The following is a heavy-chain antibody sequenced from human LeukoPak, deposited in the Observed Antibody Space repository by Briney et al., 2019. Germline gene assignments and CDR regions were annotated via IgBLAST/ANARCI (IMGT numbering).Heavy chain of an antibody. CDR2: ISGSGGST. D-gene: IGHD1-26*01. CDR1: GFTFSSYA. J-gene: IGHJ6*02. CDR3: AKPFLGSYYYYGMDV. Sequence: GGSLRLSCAASGFTFSSYAMSWFRQAPGKGLEWVSAISGSGGSTYYADSVKGRFTISRDNSKNTLYLQMNSLRAEDTAVYYCAKPFLGSYYYYGMDVWGQGTTVTVSS. V-gene: IGHV3-23*01.